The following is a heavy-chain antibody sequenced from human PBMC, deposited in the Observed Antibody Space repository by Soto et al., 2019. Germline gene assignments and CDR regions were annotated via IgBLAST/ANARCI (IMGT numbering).Heavy chain of an antibody. CDR3: ARVVAGGSRLGELSDYFGY. J-gene: IGHJ4*02. CDR1: AFAFSRYA. Sequence: GGSLRLSCAASAFAFSRYAMHWVRQAPGKDLERVAVMSYDRSNIYYTDSVRGRMTISRDNSKNTLYLQVDSLRSEDTAAYYCARVVAGGSRLGELSDYFGYWGEGIQVTVSS. CDR2: MSYDRSNI. V-gene: IGHV3-30*08. D-gene: IGHD3-16*02.